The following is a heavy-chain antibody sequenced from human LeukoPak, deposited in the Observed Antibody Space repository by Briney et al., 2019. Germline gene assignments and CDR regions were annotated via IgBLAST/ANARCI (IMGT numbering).Heavy chain of an antibody. CDR2: IIPIFGTA. D-gene: IGHD3-10*01. CDR3: ARVFYGSGTYYYGMDV. J-gene: IGHJ6*04. V-gene: IGHV1-69*13. Sequence: GASVKVSCKASGGTFSSYAISWVRQAPGQGLEWMGGIIPIFGTANYAQKFQGRVTITADESTSTAYMELSSLRSEDTAVYYCARVFYGSGTYYYGMDVWGKGTTVTVSS. CDR1: GGTFSSYA.